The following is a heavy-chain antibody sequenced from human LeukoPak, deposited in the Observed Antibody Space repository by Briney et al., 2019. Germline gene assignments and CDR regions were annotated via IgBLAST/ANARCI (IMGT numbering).Heavy chain of an antibody. Sequence: GGSLRLSCAASGFTFSSYEMNWVRQAPGKGLEWVSYISSSGSTIYHADSVKGRFTISRDNAKNSLYLQMNSLRAEDTAVYYCARDRRSSGWYPKLDYWGQGTLVTVSS. CDR1: GFTFSSYE. J-gene: IGHJ4*02. V-gene: IGHV3-48*03. CDR2: ISSSGSTI. CDR3: ARDRRSSGWYPKLDY. D-gene: IGHD6-19*01.